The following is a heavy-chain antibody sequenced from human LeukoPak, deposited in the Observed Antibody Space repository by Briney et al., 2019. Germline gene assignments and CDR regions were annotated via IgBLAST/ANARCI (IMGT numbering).Heavy chain of an antibody. V-gene: IGHV5-51*01. CDR2: IYPPDSDT. J-gene: IGHJ4*02. CDR1: GYSFTKNW. CDR3: ARSSSYSPYYFDS. Sequence: GESPKISCKGSGYSFTKNWIGWVRQMPGKGLEWMGIIYPPDSDTRYGRSFQGQVTISVDESITTAYLQWSSLKASDTAMYYCARSSSYSPYYFDSWGQGTLVTASS. D-gene: IGHD3-22*01.